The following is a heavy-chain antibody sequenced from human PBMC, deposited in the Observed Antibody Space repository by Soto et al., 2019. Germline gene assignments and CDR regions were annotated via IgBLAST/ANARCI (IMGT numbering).Heavy chain of an antibody. V-gene: IGHV3-21*01. D-gene: IGHD3-3*01. CDR1: GFTFNTYS. Sequence: PGGSLRLSCAASGFTFNTYSMNWVRQAPGKGLEWASSISSSSSYIYHADSVKGRFTISRDNAKNSLYLQMNSLRAEDTAVYYCARGADYDFWSGSLNWFDPWGQGTLVTVSS. J-gene: IGHJ5*02. CDR3: ARGADYDFWSGSLNWFDP. CDR2: ISSSSSYI.